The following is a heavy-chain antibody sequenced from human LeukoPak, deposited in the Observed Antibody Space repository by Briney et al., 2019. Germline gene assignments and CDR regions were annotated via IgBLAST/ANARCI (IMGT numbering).Heavy chain of an antibody. Sequence: GGSLRLSCAASGFTFSSYSMNWGRQAPGKGLEWVSSISSSSSYIYYADSVKGRFTISRDNAKNTVSLHMKNLRAEDTAVYYCVISSSGSREYWGQGPLVTVSS. V-gene: IGHV3-21*01. CDR3: VISSSGSREY. CDR2: ISSSSSYI. CDR1: GFTFSSYS. D-gene: IGHD5-24*01. J-gene: IGHJ4*02.